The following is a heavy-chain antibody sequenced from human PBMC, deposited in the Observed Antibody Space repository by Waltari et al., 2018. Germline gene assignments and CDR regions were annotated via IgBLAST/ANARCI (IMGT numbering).Heavy chain of an antibody. J-gene: IGHJ5*02. Sequence: QLQLQESGPGLVKPSETLSLTCTVSGGSISSSSYYWGWIRQPPGKGLEWIGSIYYSGSTYYNPSLKSRVTISVDTSKNQFSLKLSSVTAADTAVYYCARLHYYDGWFDPWGQGTLVTVSS. V-gene: IGHV4-39*07. D-gene: IGHD3-22*01. CDR1: GGSISSSSYY. CDR2: IYYSGST. CDR3: ARLHYYDGWFDP.